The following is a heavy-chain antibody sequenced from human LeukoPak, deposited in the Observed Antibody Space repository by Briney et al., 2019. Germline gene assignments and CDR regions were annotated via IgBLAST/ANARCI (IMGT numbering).Heavy chain of an antibody. CDR2: INPNSGDT. J-gene: IGHJ6*03. D-gene: IGHD1-14*01. CDR3: ARDRTRYYYYSYMDV. CDR1: EYTFTGYY. Sequence: ASVKVSCKTSEYTFTGYYMHWVRQAPGQGLEWMGWINPNSGDTNYAQKFQGRVTMTRDTSISTAYMELSRLRSDDTAVYYCARDRTRYYYYSYMDVWGKGTTVTISS. V-gene: IGHV1-2*02.